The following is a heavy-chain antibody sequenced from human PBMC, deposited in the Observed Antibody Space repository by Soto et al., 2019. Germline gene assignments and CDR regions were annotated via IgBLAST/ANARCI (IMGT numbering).Heavy chain of an antibody. Sequence: VKVSCKASGGTFSRYAISWVRQAPGQGLEWMGGIIPIFGTANYAQKFQGRVTITADESTSTAYMELSSLRSEDTAVYYCRVWFGELLSLYYGMDVWGQGTTVTVSS. CDR2: IIPIFGTA. CDR3: RVWFGELLSLYYGMDV. V-gene: IGHV1-69*01. J-gene: IGHJ6*02. CDR1: GGTFSRYA. D-gene: IGHD3-10*01.